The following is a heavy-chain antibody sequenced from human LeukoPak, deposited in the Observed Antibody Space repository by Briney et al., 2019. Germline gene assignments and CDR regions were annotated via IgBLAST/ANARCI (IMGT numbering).Heavy chain of an antibody. CDR1: GYTFTNYN. CDR2: MNPNSGDT. CDR3: AREHSVGATRD. D-gene: IGHD1-26*01. J-gene: IGHJ4*02. V-gene: IGHV1-2*02. Sequence: GASVKVSCRASGYTFTNYNINWMRQAPGHGLEWMGWMNPNSGDTNYAQKFQGRVTMTRDTSITTAYMELSRLRSDDTAVYYCAREHSVGATRDWGQGTLVTVSS.